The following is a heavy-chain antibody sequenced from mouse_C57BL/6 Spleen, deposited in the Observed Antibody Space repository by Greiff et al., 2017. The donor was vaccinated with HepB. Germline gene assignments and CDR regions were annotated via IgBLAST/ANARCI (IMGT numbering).Heavy chain of an antibody. CDR2: IYPGDGDT. CDR3: AGCCDVSYWYFDV. V-gene: IGHV1-80*01. J-gene: IGHJ1*03. Sequence: QVQLQQSGAELVKPGASVKLSCKASGYAFSSYWMNWVKQRPGKGLEWIGQIYPGDGDTNYNGKFKGKATLTADNSSSTAYMQLSSLTSADSAVYFCAGCCDVSYWYFDVWGTGTTVTVSS. CDR1: GYAFSSYW.